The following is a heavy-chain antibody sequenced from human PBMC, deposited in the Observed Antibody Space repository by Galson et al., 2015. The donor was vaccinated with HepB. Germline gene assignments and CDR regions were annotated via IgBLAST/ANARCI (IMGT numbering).Heavy chain of an antibody. J-gene: IGHJ2*01. Sequence: SVKVSCKASGYRFTSYAMNWVRQAPGQGLEWMGWINTNTGNPTYAQGFTGRFVFSLDTSVSTAYLQISSLKAEDTAVYYCARPADPSFIGMGQWLLKEVFGHWYFDLWGRGTLVTVSS. CDR1: GYRFTSYA. CDR3: ARPADPSFIGMGQWLLKEVFGHWYFDL. CDR2: INTNTGNP. D-gene: IGHD3-22*01. V-gene: IGHV7-4-1*02.